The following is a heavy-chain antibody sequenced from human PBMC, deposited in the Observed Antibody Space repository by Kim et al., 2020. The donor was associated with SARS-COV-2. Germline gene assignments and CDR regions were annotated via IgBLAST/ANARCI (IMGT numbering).Heavy chain of an antibody. CDR2: IYYSGST. J-gene: IGHJ5*02. D-gene: IGHD6-13*01. CDR3: AREESRGSWYPTHGLDP. V-gene: IGHV4-59*01. CDR1: GGSISSYY. Sequence: SETLSLTCTVSGGSISSYYWSWIRQPPGKGLEWIGYIYYSGSTNYNPSLKSRVTISVDTSKNQFSLKLSSVTAADTAVYYCAREESRGSWYPTHGLDPWGQGTLVTVSS.